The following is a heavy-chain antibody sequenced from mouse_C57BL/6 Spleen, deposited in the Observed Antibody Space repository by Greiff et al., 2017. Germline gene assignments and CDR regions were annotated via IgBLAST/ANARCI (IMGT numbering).Heavy chain of an antibody. Sequence: QVQLQQSGAELVRPGTSVKVSCKASGYAFTNYLIEWVKQRPGQGLEWIGVINPGSGGTNYNEKFKGKATLTADKSSSTAYMQLSSLTSEDSAVYFCARGYGSPDWYFDVWGTGTTVTVSS. V-gene: IGHV1-54*01. J-gene: IGHJ1*03. CDR1: GYAFTNYL. D-gene: IGHD1-1*01. CDR2: INPGSGGT. CDR3: ARGYGSPDWYFDV.